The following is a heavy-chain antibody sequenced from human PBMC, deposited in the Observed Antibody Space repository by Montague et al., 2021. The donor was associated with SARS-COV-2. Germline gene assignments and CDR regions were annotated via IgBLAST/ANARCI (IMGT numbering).Heavy chain of an antibody. V-gene: IGHV4-38-2*02. Sequence: SETLSLTCTVSGYSISTGYYWGWIRQPPGKGLEWIGTIYHSGSTYFHPSLKSRVTISVDTSKNQFSLNLSSVTAADTAVYYCAKVAGSHDTFDIWGRGTMVTVSS. CDR3: AKVAGSHDTFDI. CDR1: GYSISTGYY. CDR2: IYHSGST. D-gene: IGHD6-19*01. J-gene: IGHJ3*02.